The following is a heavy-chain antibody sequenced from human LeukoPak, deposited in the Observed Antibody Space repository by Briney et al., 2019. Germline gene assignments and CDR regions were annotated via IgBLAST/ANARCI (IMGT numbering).Heavy chain of an antibody. J-gene: IGHJ4*02. V-gene: IGHV3-30*04. CDR3: ARSKLSTSWQYYFDY. D-gene: IGHD6-13*01. Sequence: GESLRLSCAASGFTFSSYAMHWVRQAPGKGLEWVAVISSDGSNKYYTDSVKGRFTISRDNSKNTLYLQMNSLRAEDTAVYYCARSKLSTSWQYYFDYWGQGTLVTVSS. CDR1: GFTFSSYA. CDR2: ISSDGSNK.